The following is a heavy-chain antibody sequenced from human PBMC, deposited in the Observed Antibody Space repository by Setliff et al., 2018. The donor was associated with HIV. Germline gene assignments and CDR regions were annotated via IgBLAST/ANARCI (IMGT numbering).Heavy chain of an antibody. J-gene: IGHJ5*02. Sequence: SKTLSLTCTVSGGSFRSSRYYWSWIRQPPGKGLEWIGYIYYGGSTNYNPSLRSRLTISVDTSKNQFSLKLSSVTAADTAVYYCARFRVERRLSNWFDPWGQGTLVTVSS. V-gene: IGHV4-61*01. CDR3: ARFRVERRLSNWFDP. CDR1: GGSFRSSRYY. D-gene: IGHD1-1*01. CDR2: IYYGGST.